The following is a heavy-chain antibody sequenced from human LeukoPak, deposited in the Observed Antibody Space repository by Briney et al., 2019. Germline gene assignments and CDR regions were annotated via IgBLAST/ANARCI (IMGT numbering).Heavy chain of an antibody. CDR2: ISGSGGAT. CDR1: GFTFNNYA. D-gene: IGHD2-15*01. CDR3: ARSGYCSDGHCYQGAFDI. J-gene: IGHJ3*02. Sequence: GGSLRLSCAASGFTFNNYAMTWVRQAPGKGLEWVSAISGSGGATLYADSVKGRFTISRDNSKNTLYLQINSLRAEDTAIYFCARSGYCSDGHCYQGAFDIWGQGTMVTVSS. V-gene: IGHV3-23*01.